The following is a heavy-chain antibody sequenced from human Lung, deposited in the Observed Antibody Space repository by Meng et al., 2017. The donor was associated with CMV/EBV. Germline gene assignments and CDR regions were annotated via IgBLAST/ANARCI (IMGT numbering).Heavy chain of an antibody. CDR1: TFSGYY. V-gene: IGHV1-2*02. J-gene: IGHJ5*02. CDR3: ARAGDCSGGRCSGWFDP. Sequence: TFSGYYMHCVRQAPGQGLEGMGWINANSGGTNYAQKFQGRVTVTRDTSISTAYMELSRLRSDDTAVYYCARAGDCSGGRCSGWFDPWGQGTLVTVSS. CDR2: INANSGGT. D-gene: IGHD2-15*01.